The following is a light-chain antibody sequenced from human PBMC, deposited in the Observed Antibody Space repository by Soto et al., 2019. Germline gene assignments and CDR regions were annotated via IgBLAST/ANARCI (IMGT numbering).Light chain of an antibody. CDR1: ETISSDK. J-gene: IGKJ1*01. CDR3: QPYGSWT. Sequence: EIVLTQSPGTLSVSPGERATLSCRASETISSDKLAWYQQKPGQPPSLLIYGTFSRATGIPDRFSGSGSGTDFTLTISRLEPEDSAIYYCQPYGSWTFGQGTKVEI. CDR2: GTF. V-gene: IGKV3-20*01.